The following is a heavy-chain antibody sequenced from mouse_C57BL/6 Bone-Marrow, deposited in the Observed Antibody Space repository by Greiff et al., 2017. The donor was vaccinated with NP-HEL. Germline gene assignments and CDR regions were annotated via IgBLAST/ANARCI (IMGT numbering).Heavy chain of an antibody. V-gene: IGHV5-2*01. CDR3: ARPFITTGGFDY. CDR1: EYEFPSHD. Sequence: EVKLMESGGGLVQPGESLKLSCESNEYEFPSHDMSWVRKTPEKRLELVAAINSDGGSTYYPDTMERRFIISRDNTKTTLYLQMSSLRSEDTALYYCARPFITTGGFDYWGQGTTLTVSS. CDR2: INSDGGST. D-gene: IGHD1-1*01. J-gene: IGHJ2*01.